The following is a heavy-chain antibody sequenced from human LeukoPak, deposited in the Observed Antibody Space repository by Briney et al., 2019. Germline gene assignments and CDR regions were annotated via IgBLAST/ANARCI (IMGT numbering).Heavy chain of an antibody. CDR1: GGSISSGDYY. CDR3: ASTSIWSGYLYNWFDP. CDR2: IYYSGST. Sequence: SQTLSLTCTVSGGSISSGDYYWSWIRQPPGKGLEWIGYIYYSGSTYYNPSLKSRVTISVDTSKNQFSLKLSSVTAADTAVYYCASTSIWSGYLYNWFDPWGQGTLVTVSS. V-gene: IGHV4-30-4*08. D-gene: IGHD3-3*01. J-gene: IGHJ5*02.